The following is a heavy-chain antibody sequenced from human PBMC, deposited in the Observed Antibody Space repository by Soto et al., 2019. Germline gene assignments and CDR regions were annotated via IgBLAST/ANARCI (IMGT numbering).Heavy chain of an antibody. V-gene: IGHV3-23*01. CDR1: GFTFSSYA. Sequence: GGSLRLSCAASGFTFSSYAMSWVRQAPGKGLEWVSAISGSGGSTYYADSVKGRFTISRDNSKITLYLQMNSLRAEDTAVYYCAKYWYGGFWEWSDSRRYGMDVWGQGTTVTVSS. CDR2: ISGSGGST. D-gene: IGHD3-3*01. CDR3: AKYWYGGFWEWSDSRRYGMDV. J-gene: IGHJ6*02.